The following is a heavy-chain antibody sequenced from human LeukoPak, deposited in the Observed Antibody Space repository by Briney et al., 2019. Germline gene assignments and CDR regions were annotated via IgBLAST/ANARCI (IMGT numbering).Heavy chain of an antibody. J-gene: IGHJ5*02. D-gene: IGHD1-1*01. CDR3: ARELERRGGVDP. V-gene: IGHV4-34*01. Sequence: SDTLSLTCAVYGGSFRGYYWSWIRHPPGKGLEWIGELNHSGSTNFNPSLKRRVTISVDTSKNQFSMKLSSVTGADTAVYSCARELERRGGVDPWGQGTLVTVSS. CDR1: GGSFRGYY. CDR2: LNHSGST.